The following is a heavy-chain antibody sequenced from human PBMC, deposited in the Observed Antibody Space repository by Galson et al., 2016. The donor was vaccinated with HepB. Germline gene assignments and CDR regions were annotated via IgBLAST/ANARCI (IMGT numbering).Heavy chain of an antibody. CDR3: AKDTGVDYYDSSGYSDY. Sequence: SLRLSCAASGFTFDDYAMHWVRQAPGKGLEWVSGISWNGGSIGYADSVKGRFTISRDNAKNSLYLQMNSLRAEDTALYYCAKDTGVDYYDSSGYSDYWGQGTLVTVSS. J-gene: IGHJ4*02. CDR1: GFTFDDYA. D-gene: IGHD3-22*01. V-gene: IGHV3-9*01. CDR2: ISWNGGSI.